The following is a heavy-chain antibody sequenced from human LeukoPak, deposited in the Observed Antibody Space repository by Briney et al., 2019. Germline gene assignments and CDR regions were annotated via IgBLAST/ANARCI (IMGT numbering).Heavy chain of an antibody. V-gene: IGHV1-2*06. CDR2: INPSSGGT. J-gene: IGHJ4*02. D-gene: IGHD7-27*01. CDR3: ARETGGSFEYFDY. Sequence: ASVKVSCKASGYSFTSYYIHWVRQAPGQGLEWMGRINPSSGGTNYAQKFQGRVTMTRDTSITTAYMGLSSLRSDDTAVYYSARETGGSFEYFDYWGQGTLVTVSS. CDR1: GYSFTSYY.